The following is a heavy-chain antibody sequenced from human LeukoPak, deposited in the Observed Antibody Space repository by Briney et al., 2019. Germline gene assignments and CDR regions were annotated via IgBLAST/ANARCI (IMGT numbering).Heavy chain of an antibody. V-gene: IGHV1-8*02. CDR3: ARGQVYSSGAGGGFQY. J-gene: IGHJ1*01. CDR2: MNPNSGNT. D-gene: IGHD3-22*01. Sequence: ASVKVSCKASGYTFTSYDINWVRQATGQGLEWMGWMNPNSGNTGYAQTFQGRVTMTRNTSISTAYMELSSLRSEDTAVYYCARGQVYSSGAGGGFQYWAQGTLITVSS. CDR1: GYTFTSYD.